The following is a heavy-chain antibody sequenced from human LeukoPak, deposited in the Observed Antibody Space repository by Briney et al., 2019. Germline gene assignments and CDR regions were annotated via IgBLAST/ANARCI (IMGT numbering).Heavy chain of an antibody. Sequence: PGRSLRLSCAASGFTFSSYAMHWVRQAPGKGLEYVSAINSNGGTTYYADSVKGRFTISRDNSKNTLYLQMTSLRAEDTAVYYCVKGRDSSGWFGFDYWGQGTLVTVSS. D-gene: IGHD6-19*01. CDR3: VKGRDSSGWFGFDY. CDR2: INSNGGTT. V-gene: IGHV3-64D*09. CDR1: GFTFSSYA. J-gene: IGHJ4*02.